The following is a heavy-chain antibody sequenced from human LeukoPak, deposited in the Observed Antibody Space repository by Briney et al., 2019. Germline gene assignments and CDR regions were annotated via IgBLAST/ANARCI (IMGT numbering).Heavy chain of an antibody. CDR3: ARGGEYSYGKVFDY. D-gene: IGHD5-18*01. Sequence: GGSPRLSCAASGFTFSNYGMHWVRQAPGKGLEWVAFIKQDGGNKFYVDSVEGRFTISRDNAKNALYLQMNSLRAEDTAMYYCARGGEYSYGKVFDYWGQGTLVTVSS. CDR1: GFTFSNYG. J-gene: IGHJ4*02. V-gene: IGHV3-30*02. CDR2: IKQDGGNK.